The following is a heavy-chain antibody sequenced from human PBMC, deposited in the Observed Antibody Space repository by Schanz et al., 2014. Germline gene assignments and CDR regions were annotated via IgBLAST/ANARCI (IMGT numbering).Heavy chain of an antibody. V-gene: IGHV1-24*01. CDR1: GYTLSKLS. CDR3: ATAEDASGSYGLPACGV. J-gene: IGHJ6*02. CDR2: LDLEDGEI. D-gene: IGHD3-10*01. Sequence: QVQLVQSGAEVKKAGASVKVSCKVSGYTLSKLSIHWVRQAPGKGLEWMGGLDLEDGEIVYAEQLKGRVTMTEDTSTDTAYMELSSLRSQDTAVYCCATAEDASGSYGLPACGVWGQGTTVIVSS.